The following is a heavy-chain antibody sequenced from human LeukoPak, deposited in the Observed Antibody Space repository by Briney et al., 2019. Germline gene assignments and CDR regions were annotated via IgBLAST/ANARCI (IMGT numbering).Heavy chain of an antibody. V-gene: IGHV3-7*01. J-gene: IGHJ4*02. CDR3: VRGGTTSYDY. Sequence: GGSLRLSCAASGFTFSSYGMSWVRQAPGKGLEWVANVKQDESEKYYVDSVKGRFTISRDNAKNSVYLQMNSLRGEDTAVYYCVRGGTTSYDYWGQGTLVTVSS. CDR2: VKQDESEK. CDR1: GFTFSSYG. D-gene: IGHD1-7*01.